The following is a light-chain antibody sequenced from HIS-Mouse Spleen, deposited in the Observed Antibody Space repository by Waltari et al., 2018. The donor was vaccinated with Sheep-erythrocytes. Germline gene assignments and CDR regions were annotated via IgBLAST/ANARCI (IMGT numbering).Light chain of an antibody. CDR3: QQYNNWPPPYT. Sequence: EIVMTQSPATLSVSPGERATLSCRASQSVSSNLAWYQQKPGQAPRLLIYGASTRATGIPARFSGSWSGTECTLTISSMQSEDFAVYYCQQYNNWPPPYTFGQGTKLEIK. CDR1: QSVSSN. CDR2: GAS. V-gene: IGKV3-15*01. J-gene: IGKJ2*01.